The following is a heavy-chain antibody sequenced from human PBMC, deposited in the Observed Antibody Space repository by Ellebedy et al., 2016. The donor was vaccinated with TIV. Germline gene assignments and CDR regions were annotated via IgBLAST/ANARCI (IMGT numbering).Heavy chain of an antibody. D-gene: IGHD3-10*01. CDR1: GFTFDSYS. CDR2: ISGSSSFK. V-gene: IGHV3-21*04. J-gene: IGHJ4*02. CDR3: ARDQGRGLFDY. Sequence: GESLKISCAASGFTFDSYSLTWVRQAPGKGLEWVASISGSSSFKDYADSVKGRFTISRDNAKNSLFLQMNSLRPEDTAVYFCARDQGRGLFDYWGQGTLVTVSS.